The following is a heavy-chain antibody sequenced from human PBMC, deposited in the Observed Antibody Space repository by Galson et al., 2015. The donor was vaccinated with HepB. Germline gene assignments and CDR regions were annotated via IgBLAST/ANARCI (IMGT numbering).Heavy chain of an antibody. Sequence: SLRLSCAASGFTFSSYTMNWVRQAPGKGLEWVSSISGSYTIYYADSVKGRFTISRDNAKNSLYLQMNSLRDEDTAVYYCARRSSGNSFDYWGRGTLVTVPS. CDR1: GFTFSSYT. J-gene: IGHJ4*02. CDR3: ARRSSGNSFDY. D-gene: IGHD1-26*01. CDR2: ISGSYTI. V-gene: IGHV3-48*02.